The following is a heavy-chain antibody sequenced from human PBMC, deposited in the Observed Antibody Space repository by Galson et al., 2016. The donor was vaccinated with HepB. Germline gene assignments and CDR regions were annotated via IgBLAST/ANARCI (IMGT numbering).Heavy chain of an antibody. CDR1: GLTFNIQY. Sequence: SLRLSCAVSGLTFNIQYMSWVRQAPGMGLEWVANIEKDGSEENYVDSVKGRFTISRDNAKNSAYLQMNNVRAEDTAIYYCVAGAGWLPDYWGQGTLVSVSS. V-gene: IGHV3-7*03. D-gene: IGHD6-19*01. CDR3: VAGAGWLPDY. J-gene: IGHJ4*02. CDR2: IEKDGSEE.